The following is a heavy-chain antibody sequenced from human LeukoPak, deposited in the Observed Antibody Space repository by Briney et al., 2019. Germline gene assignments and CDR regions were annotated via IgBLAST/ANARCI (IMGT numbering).Heavy chain of an antibody. CDR3: ARARNEQQLVGGWFDP. J-gene: IGHJ5*02. Sequence: ASVKVSCKASGYTFTSYDINWVRQATGQGLEWMGWMNPNRGNTGYAQKFQGRVTMTRNTATSTAYMELSSLRSEDTAVYYCARARNEQQLVGGWFDPWGQGTLVTVSS. CDR1: GYTFTSYD. D-gene: IGHD6-13*01. V-gene: IGHV1-8*01. CDR2: MNPNRGNT.